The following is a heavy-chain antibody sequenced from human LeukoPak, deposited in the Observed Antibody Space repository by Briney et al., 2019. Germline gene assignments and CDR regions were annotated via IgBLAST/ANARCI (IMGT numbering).Heavy chain of an antibody. CDR1: GGSISSGSYY. CDR3: ARVYYYDSSGYSTPYYFDY. D-gene: IGHD3-22*01. CDR2: IYTSGST. Sequence: SETLSLTCTVSGGSISSGSYYWSWIRQPAGKGLEWIGRIYTSGSTNYNPSLKSRVTISVDTSKNQFSLKLSSVTAADTAVYYCARVYYYDSSGYSTPYYFDYWGQGTLVTVSS. J-gene: IGHJ4*02. V-gene: IGHV4-61*02.